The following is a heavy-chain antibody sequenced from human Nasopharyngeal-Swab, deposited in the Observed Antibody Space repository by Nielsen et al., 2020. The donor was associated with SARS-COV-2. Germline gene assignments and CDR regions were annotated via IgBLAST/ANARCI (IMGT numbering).Heavy chain of an antibody. J-gene: IGHJ6*02. Sequence: SVKVSCKASGGTFSSYAISWVRQAPGQGLEWMGGIIPIFGIANYAQKFQGRVTITADKSTSTAYMELSSLRSEDTAVYYCARGDFWSGFQRGGNYYGMDVWGQGTTVTVSS. D-gene: IGHD3-3*01. CDR1: GGTFSSYA. CDR3: ARGDFWSGFQRGGNYYGMDV. V-gene: IGHV1-69*10. CDR2: IIPIFGIA.